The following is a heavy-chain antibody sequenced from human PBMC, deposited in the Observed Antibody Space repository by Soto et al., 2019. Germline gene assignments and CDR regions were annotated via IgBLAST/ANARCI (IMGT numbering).Heavy chain of an antibody. V-gene: IGHV3-49*03. CDR3: TRGRIAVAGSGYYYYGMDV. Sequence: GGSLRLSCTASGFTFGDYAMSWFRQAPGKGLEWVGFIRSKAYGGTTEYAASVKGRFTISRDDSKSIAYLQMNSLKTEDTAVYYCTRGRIAVAGSGYYYYGMDVWGQGTTVTVSS. J-gene: IGHJ6*02. CDR2: IRSKAYGGTT. CDR1: GFTFGDYA. D-gene: IGHD6-19*01.